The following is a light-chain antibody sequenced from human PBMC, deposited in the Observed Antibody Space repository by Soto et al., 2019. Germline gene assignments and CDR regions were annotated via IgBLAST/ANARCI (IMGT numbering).Light chain of an antibody. CDR1: QSISSNY. CDR2: IAS. Sequence: EIVLTQSPGTLSLFAGERATLSCRATQSISSNYLAWYQQKPGQAPRLLIYIASRRATGIPDRFSGSGSGTDFTLTISRLEPEDSALYYCQQYGTSPWTFGQGTKAEIK. J-gene: IGKJ1*01. CDR3: QQYGTSPWT. V-gene: IGKV3-20*01.